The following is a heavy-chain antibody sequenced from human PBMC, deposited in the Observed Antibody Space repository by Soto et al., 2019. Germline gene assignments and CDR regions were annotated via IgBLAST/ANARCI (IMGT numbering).Heavy chain of an antibody. V-gene: IGHV4-59*01. Sequence: KSSETLSLTCTVSGGSISSYYWSWIRQPPGKGLEWIGYIYYSGSTNYNPSLKSRVTISVDTSKNQFSLKLSSVTAADTAVYYCARDTAHLGYCSGGSCYDGYGMDVWGQGATVTVSS. CDR2: IYYSGST. CDR3: ARDTAHLGYCSGGSCYDGYGMDV. D-gene: IGHD2-15*01. CDR1: GGSISSYY. J-gene: IGHJ6*02.